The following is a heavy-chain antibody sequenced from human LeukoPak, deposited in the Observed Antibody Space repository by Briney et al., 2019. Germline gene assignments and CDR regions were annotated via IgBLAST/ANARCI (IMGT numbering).Heavy chain of an antibody. CDR1: GFTFSTYG. Sequence: GGSLRLSCAASGFTFSTYGMSWVRQAPGKGLEWVSAISGSGGSKYYADSVKGRFTISRDNSKNKLYMQMNRLRAEETALYYCAKVFPGGVTPLDAFDIWGQGTMVTVSS. D-gene: IGHD3-16*01. J-gene: IGHJ3*02. CDR2: ISGSGGSK. CDR3: AKVFPGGVTPLDAFDI. V-gene: IGHV3-23*01.